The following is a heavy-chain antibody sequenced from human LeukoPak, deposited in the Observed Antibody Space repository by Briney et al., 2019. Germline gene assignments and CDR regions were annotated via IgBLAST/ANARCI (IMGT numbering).Heavy chain of an antibody. J-gene: IGHJ4*02. CDR1: GYTFTSYA. CDR2: INAGNGDT. D-gene: IGHD1-1*01. CDR3: ARDRGGTGDFDY. Sequence: ASVKVSCKASGYTFTSYAMHWVRRAPGQRLEWMGWINAGNGDTKYSQKFQGRVTIARDTSASTAYMELSSLRSEDTAVYYCARDRGGTGDFDYWGQGTLVTVSS. V-gene: IGHV1-3*01.